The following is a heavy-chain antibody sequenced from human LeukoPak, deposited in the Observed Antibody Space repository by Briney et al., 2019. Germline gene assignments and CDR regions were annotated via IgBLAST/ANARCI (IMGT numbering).Heavy chain of an antibody. D-gene: IGHD3-22*01. J-gene: IGHJ4*02. CDR3: ARGGSSGYPGRY. CDR2: IYYSGST. V-gene: IGHV4-31*03. CDR1: GGSISSGAYY. Sequence: SETLSLTCTVSGGSISSGAYYWSWIRQHPGKGLEWIGYIYYSGSTYYNPSLKSRVTMSVDTSKNQFSLKLSSVTAADTAVYYCARGGSSGYPGRYWGQGTLVTVSS.